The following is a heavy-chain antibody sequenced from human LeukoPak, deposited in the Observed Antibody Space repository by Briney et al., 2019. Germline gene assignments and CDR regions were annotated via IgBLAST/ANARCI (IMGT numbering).Heavy chain of an antibody. Sequence: SVKVSCKASGGTFSSYAISWVRQAPGQGLEWMGGIIPIFGTANYAQKFQGRVTITTDESTSTAYMELSSLRSEDTAVYYCARGPTPPGYYYYYYYMDVWGKGTTVTVSS. J-gene: IGHJ6*03. CDR3: ARGPTPPGYYYYYYYMDV. CDR2: IIPIFGTA. V-gene: IGHV1-69*05. CDR1: GGTFSSYA.